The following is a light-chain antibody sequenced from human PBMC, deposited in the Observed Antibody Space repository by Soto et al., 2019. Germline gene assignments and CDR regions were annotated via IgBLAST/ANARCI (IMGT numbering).Light chain of an antibody. CDR3: QQYNDWPPWT. V-gene: IGKV3-15*01. Sequence: EIVMTQPPAALSVSPGERATVSCRASQSVSSNIAWYQQKPGQAPRLLIYDVSTRATGIPARFSGSGSGSEFTLTISSLQSEDFAVYYCQQYNDWPPWTFGQGTKVDIK. CDR2: DVS. CDR1: QSVSSN. J-gene: IGKJ1*01.